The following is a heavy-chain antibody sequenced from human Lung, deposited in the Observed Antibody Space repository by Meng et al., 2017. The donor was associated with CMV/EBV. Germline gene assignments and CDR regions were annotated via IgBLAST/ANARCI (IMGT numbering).Heavy chain of an antibody. CDR3: ARVRTYFDHSGYLDY. CDR2: ISSSSSTI. J-gene: IGHJ4*02. D-gene: IGHD3-22*01. CDR1: GFTFSTDS. V-gene: IGHV3-48*04. Sequence: GESXKISCVGSGFTFSTDSMIWVRQAPGQGLELVSYISSSSSTIYYGDSVKGRFTISRDNARNSIYLQMNSLRPEDTAVYYCARVRTYFDHSGYLDYWGQGTXVTVSS.